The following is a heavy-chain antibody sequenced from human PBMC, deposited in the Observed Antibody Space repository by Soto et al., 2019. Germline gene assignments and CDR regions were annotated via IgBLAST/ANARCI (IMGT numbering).Heavy chain of an antibody. CDR2: FNPNSGDT. Sequence: ASVKVSCKASGYTFTAYSMHWVRQAPGQGLEWVGWFNPNSGDTIYAQKFQGRVTLTRDTSIGTAYMELYSLTSDDTAVYCCAREASAVISLDYWGQGALVTVSS. CDR1: GYTFTAYS. V-gene: IGHV1-2*02. CDR3: AREASAVISLDY. D-gene: IGHD6-19*01. J-gene: IGHJ4*02.